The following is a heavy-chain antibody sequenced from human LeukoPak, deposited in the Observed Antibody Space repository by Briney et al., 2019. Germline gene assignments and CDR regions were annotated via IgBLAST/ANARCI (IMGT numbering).Heavy chain of an antibody. J-gene: IGHJ4*02. CDR2: ISGDGTRT. CDR1: GFSFSSYA. Sequence: GGSLRLSCAASGFSFSSYAMTWARQAPVKGLEWVSAISGDGTRTYYADSVKGRFTISRDNSKNTLYLQMNSLRAEDTAVYYCARETGSAVGSTDFDYWGQGTLVTVSS. V-gene: IGHV3-23*01. CDR3: ARETGSAVGSTDFDY. D-gene: IGHD4-17*01.